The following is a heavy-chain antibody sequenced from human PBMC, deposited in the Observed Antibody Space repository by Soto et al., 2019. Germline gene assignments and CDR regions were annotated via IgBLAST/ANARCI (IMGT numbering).Heavy chain of an antibody. V-gene: IGHV3-21*01. CDR2: ISSSSNYI. CDR3: ARGVTAAGPGYYYYYGMDV. D-gene: IGHD6-13*01. Sequence: GGSLRLSCAASGFTFSSYSMNWVRQAPGKGLEWVSYISSSSNYIYYADSVKGRFTISRDNAKNSLYLQMNSLRAEDTAVYYCARGVTAAGPGYYYYYGMDVWGQGTTVTVSS. CDR1: GFTFSSYS. J-gene: IGHJ6*02.